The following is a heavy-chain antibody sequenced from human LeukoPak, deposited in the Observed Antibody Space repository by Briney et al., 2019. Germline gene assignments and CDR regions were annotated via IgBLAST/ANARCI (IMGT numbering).Heavy chain of an antibody. CDR1: GGFISSSSYY. V-gene: IGHV4-39*01. Sequence: PSETLSLTCTVSGGFISSSSYYWGWIRQPPGKGLEWIGSIYHSGSIYYNPSLKSRVTISVDTSKNQFSLKLSSVTAADTAVYYCARHVVGRWLVDYWGQGTLVTVSS. J-gene: IGHJ4*02. CDR2: IYHSGSI. D-gene: IGHD6-19*01. CDR3: ARHVVGRWLVDY.